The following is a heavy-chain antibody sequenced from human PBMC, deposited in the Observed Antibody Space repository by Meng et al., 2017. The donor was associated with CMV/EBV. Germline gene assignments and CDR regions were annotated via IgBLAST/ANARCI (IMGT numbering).Heavy chain of an antibody. V-gene: IGHV1-2*02. Sequence: GHSGAEMRKPGASVNVTCTISVFTFSDYYIHWVRQAPGQGLEWMGWVNSNTDATNYARKFQGRVSMTRDTSISTAHMELSRLMSDDTAVYYCVRSSGWSLFDYWGQGTLVTVSS. D-gene: IGHD6-19*01. J-gene: IGHJ4*02. CDR1: VFTFSDYY. CDR2: VNSNTDAT. CDR3: VRSSGWSLFDY.